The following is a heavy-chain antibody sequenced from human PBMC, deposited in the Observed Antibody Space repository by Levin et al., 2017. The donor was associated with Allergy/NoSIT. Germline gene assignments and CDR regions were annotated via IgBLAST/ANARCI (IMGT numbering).Heavy chain of an antibody. J-gene: IGHJ5*02. CDR1: GFTFSTYS. Sequence: LSLTCAASGFTFSTYSMNWVRQAPGKGLEWVSGINSGGTAYYADSVKGRFTISRDISKSTVHLQMDSLRADDTAVYYCAKGGWSSTGGIGPWGQGTLVTVSS. V-gene: IGHV3-23*01. CDR2: INSGGTA. CDR3: AKGGWSSTGGIGP. D-gene: IGHD1-14*01.